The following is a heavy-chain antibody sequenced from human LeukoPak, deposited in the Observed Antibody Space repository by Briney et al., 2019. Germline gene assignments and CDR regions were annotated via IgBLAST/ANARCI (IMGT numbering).Heavy chain of an antibody. Sequence: SETLSLTCTVSGGSISSSSYYWGWIRQPPGKGLEWIGSIYYSGSTYYNPSLKSRVTISVDTSKNQFSLKLSSVTAADTAVYYCAREEVAPMPDYWGQGTLVTVSS. CDR3: AREEVAPMPDY. CDR1: GGSISSSSYY. V-gene: IGHV4-39*02. J-gene: IGHJ4*02. CDR2: IYYSGST. D-gene: IGHD2-2*01.